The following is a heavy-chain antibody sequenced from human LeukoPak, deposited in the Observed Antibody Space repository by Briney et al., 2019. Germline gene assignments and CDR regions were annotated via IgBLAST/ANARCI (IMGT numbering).Heavy chain of an antibody. Sequence: SETLSLTCAVYGGSFSGYYWSWIRQPPGKGLEWIGEINHSGSTNYNPSLKSRVTISVDTSKNQFSLKLSSVTAADTAVYYCASSYIAARPYNWFDPWGQGTLVTVSS. CDR2: INHSGST. V-gene: IGHV4-34*01. J-gene: IGHJ5*02. D-gene: IGHD6-6*01. CDR3: ASSYIAARPYNWFDP. CDR1: GGSFSGYY.